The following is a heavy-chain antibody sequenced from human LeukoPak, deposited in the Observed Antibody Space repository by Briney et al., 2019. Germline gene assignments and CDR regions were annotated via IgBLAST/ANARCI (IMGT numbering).Heavy chain of an antibody. V-gene: IGHV3-30*02. CDR2: IRYDGSNK. Sequence: GGSLRLSCAASGFTFSSYGMHWVRQAPGKGLEWVAFIRYDGSNKYYADSLKGRFTISRDNSKNTLYLQMNSLRAEDTALYYCAKKEIWGQGTMVTVSS. CDR1: GFTFSSYG. CDR3: AKKEI. J-gene: IGHJ3*02.